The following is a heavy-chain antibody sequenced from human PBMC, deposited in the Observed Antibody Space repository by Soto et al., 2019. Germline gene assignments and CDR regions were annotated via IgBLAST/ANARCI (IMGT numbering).Heavy chain of an antibody. J-gene: IGHJ3*01. V-gene: IGHV3-7*01. CDR3: TRDLSPWSGGALHDAFDV. D-gene: IGHD3-3*01. CDR2: IQGDESRK. CDR1: GFTFSNNW. Sequence: EVQVVESGGGRVQPGGSLRLSCAASGFTFSNNWMSWVRQAPGKGLEWVANIQGDESRKNYVDSVKGRFTISRDNAKNSLYLQMNSLRVEYTAIYYCTRDLSPWSGGALHDAFDVWGQGTMVTVSS.